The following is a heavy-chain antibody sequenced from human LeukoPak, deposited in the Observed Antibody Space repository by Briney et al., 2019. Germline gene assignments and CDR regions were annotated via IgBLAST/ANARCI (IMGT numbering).Heavy chain of an antibody. J-gene: IGHJ4*02. D-gene: IGHD1-26*01. CDR3: ARDRSGSYFDY. Sequence: PGRSLRLSCVASGFTFSSYTMHWVRQAPGKGLEWVAVISYDGSNKYYADSVKGRFTISRDNSKNTLYLQMNSLGAEDTAVYYCARDRSGSYFDYWGQGTLVTVSS. CDR1: GFTFSSYT. CDR2: ISYDGSNK. V-gene: IGHV3-30*14.